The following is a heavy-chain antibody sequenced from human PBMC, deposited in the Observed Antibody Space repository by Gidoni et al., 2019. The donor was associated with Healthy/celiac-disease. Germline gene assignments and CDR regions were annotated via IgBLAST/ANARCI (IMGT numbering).Heavy chain of an antibody. CDR3: AKGYYYDSSGYYPEYYYYYYGMDV. D-gene: IGHD3-22*01. CDR2: ISGSGGST. CDR1: GFTFSSYA. V-gene: IGHV3-23*01. J-gene: IGHJ6*02. Sequence: EVQLLESGGGLVQPGGSLRLSCAASGFTFSSYAMSWVRQAPGKGLEWVSAISGSGGSTYYADSVKGRFTISRDNSKNTLYLQMNSLRAEDTAVYYCAKGYYYDSSGYYPEYYYYYYGMDVWGQGTTVTVSS.